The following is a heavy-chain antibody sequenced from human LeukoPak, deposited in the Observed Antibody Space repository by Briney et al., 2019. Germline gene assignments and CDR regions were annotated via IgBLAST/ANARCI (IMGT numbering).Heavy chain of an antibody. V-gene: IGHV4-59*08. Sequence: RTSETLSLTCTVSGGSISSYYWSWIRQPPGKGLEWIGYIYYSGSTNYNPSLKSRVTISVDTSKNQFSLKLSSVTAADTAVYCCARHDLFLHFKGGGSCNGCWFDPWGQGTLVTVSS. CDR1: GGSISSYY. D-gene: IGHD2-15*01. CDR3: ARHDLFLHFKGGGSCNGCWFDP. CDR2: IYYSGST. J-gene: IGHJ5*02.